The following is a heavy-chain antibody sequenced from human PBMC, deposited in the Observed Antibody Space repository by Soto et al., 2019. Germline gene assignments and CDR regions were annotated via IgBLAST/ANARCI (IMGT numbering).Heavy chain of an antibody. Sequence: SETLSLTCTVSGGPISSYYWSWIRQPPGKGLEWIGYIYYSGSTNYNPSLKSRVTISVDTSKNQFSLKLSSVTAADTAVYYCARGPARLGMDVWGKGTTVTVSS. CDR1: GGPISSYY. CDR3: ARGPARLGMDV. D-gene: IGHD5-12*01. J-gene: IGHJ6*04. V-gene: IGHV4-59*01. CDR2: IYYSGST.